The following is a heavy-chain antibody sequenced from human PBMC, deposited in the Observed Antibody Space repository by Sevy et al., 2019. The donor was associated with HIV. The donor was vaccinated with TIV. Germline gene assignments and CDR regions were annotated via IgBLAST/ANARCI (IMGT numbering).Heavy chain of an antibody. CDR2: ISWDSGSI. CDR3: AKGRAAAASDSMDV. CDR1: GFTFNDHA. J-gene: IGHJ6*03. D-gene: IGHD6-13*01. V-gene: IGHV3-9*03. Sequence: GGSLRLSCAASGFTFNDHAMHWVRQAPGKGLEWVSGISWDSGSIGYADSVKGRFTISRDNAKNSVYLQMNSLRVEDMALYDCAKGRAAAASDSMDVWGKGTTVTVSS.